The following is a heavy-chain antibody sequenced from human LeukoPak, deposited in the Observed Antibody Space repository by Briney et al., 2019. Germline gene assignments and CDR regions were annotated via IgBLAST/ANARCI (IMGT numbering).Heavy chain of an antibody. D-gene: IGHD3-10*01. CDR1: GGSISSGDYY. CDR2: IYYSGST. V-gene: IGHV4-30-4*01. CDR3: ARGTVRGDRDGDV. Sequence: SETLSLTCTVSGGSISSGDYYWSWIRQPPGKGLEWIGYIYYSGSTYYNPSLKSRVTISVDTSKNQFSLKLSFVTAADTAVYYCARGTVRGDRDGDVWGQGTTVTVSS. J-gene: IGHJ6*02.